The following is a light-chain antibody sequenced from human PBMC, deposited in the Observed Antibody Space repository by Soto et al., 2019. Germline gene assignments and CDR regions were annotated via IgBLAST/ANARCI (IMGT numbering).Light chain of an antibody. CDR3: QQYGSSPIT. CDR2: GVS. Sequence: IVLTQSPGTLSLSPGETATLSCRASQAVDSKFLAWYQQNPGQAPRLIMFGVSGRATGVPDRFSGSGSGTDFTLTISRLEPEDFAVYYCQQYGSSPITFGQGTRLEIK. J-gene: IGKJ5*01. CDR1: QAVDSKF. V-gene: IGKV3-20*01.